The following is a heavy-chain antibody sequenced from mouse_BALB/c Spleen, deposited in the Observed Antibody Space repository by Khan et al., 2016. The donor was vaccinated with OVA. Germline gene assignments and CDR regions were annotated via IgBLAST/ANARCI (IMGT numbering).Heavy chain of an antibody. CDR1: GFTFSTYG. V-gene: IGHV5-6*01. D-gene: IGHD1-1*01. Sequence: EVELVESGGDLVKPGGSLKLSCAASGFTFSTYGMSWVRQTPDKRLEWVATISSGGHYTYYPDSVKGRFTISRDNAKSTLYLQMSSLKYEDTAIDSYARLAYYYSCEGFDYWGQGTLVTVSA. CDR3: ARLAYYYSCEGFDY. CDR2: ISSGGHYT. J-gene: IGHJ3*01.